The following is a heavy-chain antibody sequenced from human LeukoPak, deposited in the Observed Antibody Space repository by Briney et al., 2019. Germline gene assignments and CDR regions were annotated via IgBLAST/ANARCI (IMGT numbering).Heavy chain of an antibody. J-gene: IGHJ4*02. CDR2: IYYSGST. Sequence: SETLSLTCTVSGGSISSSNYYWGWIRQPPGKGLEWIGSIYYSGSTYYNPSLKSRVTISVDTSKNQFSLKLSSVTAADTAVYYCARLPESYDFWSGYYIPPDYWGQGTLVTVSS. CDR1: GGSISSSNYY. CDR3: ARLPESYDFWSGYYIPPDY. V-gene: IGHV4-39*01. D-gene: IGHD3-3*01.